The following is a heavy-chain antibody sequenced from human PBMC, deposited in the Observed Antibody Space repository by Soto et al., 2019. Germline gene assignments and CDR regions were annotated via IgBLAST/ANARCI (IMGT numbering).Heavy chain of an antibody. Sequence: QLQLQESSSGLVKPSQTLSLTCAVSGGSISSGGYSWSWIRQPPGKGLEWIGYIYHSGSTYYNPSLKSRVTISVDRSKNQFSLKLSSVTAADTAVYYCARGPPLGYWGQGTLVTVSS. V-gene: IGHV4-30-2*01. J-gene: IGHJ4*02. CDR1: GGSISSGGYS. CDR3: ARGPPLGY. CDR2: IYHSGST.